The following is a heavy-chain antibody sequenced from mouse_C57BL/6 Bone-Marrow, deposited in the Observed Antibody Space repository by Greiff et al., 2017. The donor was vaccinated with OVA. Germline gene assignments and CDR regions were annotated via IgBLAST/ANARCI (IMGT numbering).Heavy chain of an antibody. CDR1: GFTFSDYG. CDR2: ISNLAYSI. CDR3: ARHRNGYDGFDY. D-gene: IGHD2-2*01. J-gene: IGHJ2*01. Sequence: EVQGVESGGGLVQPGGSLKLSCAASGFTFSDYGMAWVRQAPRKGPEWVAFISNLAYSIYYADTVTGRFTISRENAKNTLYLEMSSLRSEDTAMYYCARHRNGYDGFDYWGQGTTLTVSS. V-gene: IGHV5-15*01.